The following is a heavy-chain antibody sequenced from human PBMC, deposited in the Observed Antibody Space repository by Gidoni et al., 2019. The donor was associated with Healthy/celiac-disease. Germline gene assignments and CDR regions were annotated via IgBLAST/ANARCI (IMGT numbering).Heavy chain of an antibody. CDR1: GFTFSNYG. J-gene: IGHJ6*02. D-gene: IGHD1-26*01. CDR2: ISYDGSNK. V-gene: IGHV3-30*18. CDR3: AKERLGSYYYYGMDV. Sequence: QVQLVESGGGVVQPGRSLRLSCAASGFTFSNYGMHWVRQAPGKGLEWVAVISYDGSNKYYADSVKGRFTISRDNSKNTLYLQMNSLRAEDTAVYYCAKERLGSYYYYGMDVWGQGTTVTVSS.